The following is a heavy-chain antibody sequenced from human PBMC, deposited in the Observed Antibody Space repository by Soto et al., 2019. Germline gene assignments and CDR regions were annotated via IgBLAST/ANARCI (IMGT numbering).Heavy chain of an antibody. CDR2: INLSGGGT. Sequence: ASVKVSCKASGYTFSTFHFHWVRQAPGQGLEWMGMINLSGGGTFYAERFQGRITMTRDTSTSTVYMEMSTLRSEDSAVYYCTRPRDDKHYYGLDVWGQGTTVTVSS. J-gene: IGHJ6*02. CDR3: TRPRDDKHYYGLDV. CDR1: GYTFSTFH. V-gene: IGHV1-46*03.